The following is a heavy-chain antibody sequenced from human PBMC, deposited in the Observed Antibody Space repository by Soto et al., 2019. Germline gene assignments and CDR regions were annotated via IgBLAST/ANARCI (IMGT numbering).Heavy chain of an antibody. D-gene: IGHD6-13*01. CDR3: AKDHPAPGIAAAGAIYYYYGMDV. V-gene: IGHV3-30*18. Sequence: QVQLVESGGGVVQPGRSLRLSCAASGFTFSSYGMHWVRQAPGKGLEWVAVISYDGSNKYYADSVKGRFTISRDNSKNTLYLQMNSLRAEDTAVYYCAKDHPAPGIAAAGAIYYYYGMDVWGQGTTVTVSS. CDR1: GFTFSSYG. CDR2: ISYDGSNK. J-gene: IGHJ6*02.